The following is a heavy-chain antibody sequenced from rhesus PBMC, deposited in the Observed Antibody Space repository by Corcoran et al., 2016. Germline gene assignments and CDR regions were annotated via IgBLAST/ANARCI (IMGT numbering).Heavy chain of an antibody. Sequence: EVQLVESGGGLAKPGGSLRFSCAASGFSFSGYYLYWVRQAPGKGLEWVSGISYTGGSTYYADSVKGRFTISRENAKNTLYLQMDSLRAEDTAVYYCARADWGTFDYWGQGVLVTVSS. CDR3: ARADWGTFDY. D-gene: IGHD7-45*01. J-gene: IGHJ4*01. V-gene: IGHV3S18*01. CDR1: GFSFSGYY. CDR2: ISYTGGST.